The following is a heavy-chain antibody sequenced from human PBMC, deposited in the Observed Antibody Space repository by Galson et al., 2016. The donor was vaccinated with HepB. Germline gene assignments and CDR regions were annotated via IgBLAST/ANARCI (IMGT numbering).Heavy chain of an antibody. V-gene: IGHV3-23*01. CDR3: ARLSVVTTIGY. CDR1: GFTFDSYA. D-gene: IGHD4-23*01. Sequence: SLRLSCAASGFTFDSYAMSWVRQAPGKGLEWVSAISGSGGDTYYADSVKGRFTISRDDSKTTLYLQMNSLRAEDTAVYYCARLSVVTTIGYWGQGTLVTVSS. J-gene: IGHJ4*02. CDR2: ISGSGGDT.